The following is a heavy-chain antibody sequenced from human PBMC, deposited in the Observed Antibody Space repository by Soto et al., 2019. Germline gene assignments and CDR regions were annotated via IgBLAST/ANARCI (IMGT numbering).Heavy chain of an antibody. V-gene: IGHV3-64*01. CDR3: PRGSNGYHFDY. Sequence: PGGSLRLSCAASGFTFSSYAMHWVRQAPGKGLEYVSVINTNGGTTYYANSVKGRFTISRDNSKNTLYLQMGSLRAEDMAVYYCPRGSNGYHFDYWGQGTLVTVSS. CDR2: INTNGGTT. J-gene: IGHJ4*02. D-gene: IGHD5-12*01. CDR1: GFTFSSYA.